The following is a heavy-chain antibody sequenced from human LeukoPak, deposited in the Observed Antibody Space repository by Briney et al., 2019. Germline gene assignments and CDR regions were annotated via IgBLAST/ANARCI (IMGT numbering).Heavy chain of an antibody. CDR2: INYLGHFT. CDR3: AKDPNWEGGY. D-gene: IGHD1-1*01. V-gene: IGHV3-23*01. J-gene: IGHJ4*02. Sequence: GGSLRLSCAASGFFFGDSDMKWFRQAPGEGPQWVANINYLGHFTSYADSVKGRFTIARDNSKNMLFLQMDGLRVEDTALYYCAKDPNWEGGYWGQGILVTVS. CDR1: GFFFGDSD.